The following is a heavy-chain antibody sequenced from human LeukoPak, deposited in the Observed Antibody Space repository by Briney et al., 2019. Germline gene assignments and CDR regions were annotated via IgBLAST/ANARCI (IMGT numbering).Heavy chain of an antibody. Sequence: ASVKVSCKASGYTFTSYDINWVRQATGQGLEWMGWMNPNSGNTGYAQKFQGRVTITRNTSISTAYMELSSLRSEDTAVYYCARVVDTAMADLYFDYWGQGTLVTVSS. CDR1: GYTFTSYD. CDR3: ARVVDTAMADLYFDY. V-gene: IGHV1-8*03. D-gene: IGHD5-18*01. CDR2: MNPNSGNT. J-gene: IGHJ4*02.